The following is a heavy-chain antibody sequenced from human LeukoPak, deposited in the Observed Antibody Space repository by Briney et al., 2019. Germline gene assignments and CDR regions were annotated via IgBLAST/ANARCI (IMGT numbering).Heavy chain of an antibody. CDR3: AKGGASSSWYPYYFDY. CDR1: GFTFSSYA. D-gene: IGHD6-13*01. J-gene: IGHJ4*02. Sequence: GGSLRLSCAASGFTFSSYAMSWVRQAPGKGLEWVSAISGSGGSTNYADSVKGRFTISRDNSKNTLYLQMNSLRAEDTAVYYCAKGGASSSWYPYYFDYWGQGTLVTVSS. CDR2: ISGSGGST. V-gene: IGHV3-23*01.